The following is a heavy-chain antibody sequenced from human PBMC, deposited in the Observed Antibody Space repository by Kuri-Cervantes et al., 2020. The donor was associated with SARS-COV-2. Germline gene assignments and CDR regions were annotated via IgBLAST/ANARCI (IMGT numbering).Heavy chain of an antibody. CDR1: GGSISSSSYY. CDR2: IYYSGST. CDR3: ARLFESVNYNYRIDV. J-gene: IGHJ6*02. V-gene: IGHV4-39*07. Sequence: SETLSLTCTVSGGSISSSSYYWGWIRQPPGKGLEWIGSIYYSGSTYYNPSLKSRVTISVDTSKNQFSLKLSSVTAADTAVYYCARLFESVNYNYRIDVWGQGTMVTVSS. D-gene: IGHD3-22*01.